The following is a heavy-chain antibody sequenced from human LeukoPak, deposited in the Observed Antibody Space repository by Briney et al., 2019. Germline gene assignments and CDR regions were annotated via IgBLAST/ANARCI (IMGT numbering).Heavy chain of an antibody. CDR1: GSGFTFSSNW. Sequence: GGSLRLSCAASGSGFTFSSNWMHWVRQAPGKGLVWVSCINSVGSSTSYADSVKGRFTISRDNAKNTLYLQMNSLKAEDTAVYYCGSTVLVGGEWIIDYWGQGTLVTVSS. V-gene: IGHV3-74*01. D-gene: IGHD3-16*01. J-gene: IGHJ4*02. CDR2: INSVGSST. CDR3: GSTVLVGGEWIIDY.